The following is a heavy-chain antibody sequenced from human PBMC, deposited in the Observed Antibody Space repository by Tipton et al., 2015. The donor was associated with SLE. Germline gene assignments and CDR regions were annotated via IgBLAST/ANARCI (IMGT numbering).Heavy chain of an antibody. CDR3: TRDSDRLIVVVIPFDP. CDR1: GFNFGDYA. J-gene: IGHJ5*02. V-gene: IGHV3-49*03. D-gene: IGHD3-22*01. CDR2: IRSKAYGGTT. Sequence: SLRLSCTASGFNFGDYAMSWFRQAPGKGLEWVGFIRSKAYGGTTEYAASVKGRFTISRDDSKSIAYLQMNSLKTEDTAVYYCTRDSDRLIVVVIPFDPWGQGPLVTVSS.